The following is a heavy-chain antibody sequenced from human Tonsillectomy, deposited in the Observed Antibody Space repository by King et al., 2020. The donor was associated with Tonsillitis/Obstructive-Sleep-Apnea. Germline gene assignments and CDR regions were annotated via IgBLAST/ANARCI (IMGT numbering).Heavy chain of an antibody. CDR2: IYYTGST. CDR1: GGSISSYY. CDR3: ARHKVATSIWTYYFDY. V-gene: IGHV4-59*08. D-gene: IGHD5-12*01. J-gene: IGHJ4*02. Sequence: QLQESGPGLVKPSETLSLTCTVSGGSISSYYWSWIRQPPGKGLEWIGYIYYTGSTNYNPSLQSRVTISVDTSKNLFSLKLSSVTAADTAVYYCARHKVATSIWTYYFDYWGQGTLVTVSS.